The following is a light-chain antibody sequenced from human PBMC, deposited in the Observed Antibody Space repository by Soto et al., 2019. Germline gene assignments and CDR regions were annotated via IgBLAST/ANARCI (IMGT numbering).Light chain of an antibody. V-gene: IGKV1-5*01. CDR3: LQHNSYPRT. Sequence: DIQVTQSPSTLAASVGGTVTVSCRASQSVSGWLAWYKQEPGKAPKLRIYDVSSLESGVPSRFSGSGSGTDFTLTISSLQHEDFATYYCLQHNSYPRTFGQGTKVDIK. CDR2: DVS. J-gene: IGKJ1*01. CDR1: QSVSGW.